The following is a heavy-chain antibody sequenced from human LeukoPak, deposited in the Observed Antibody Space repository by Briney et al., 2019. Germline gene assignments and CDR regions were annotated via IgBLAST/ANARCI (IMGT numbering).Heavy chain of an antibody. J-gene: IGHJ4*02. CDR2: IIPIFGTA. V-gene: IGHV1-69*06. Sequence: SVKVSCKASGGTFSSYAISWVRQAPGQGLEWMGGIIPIFGTANYAQKFQGRVTITADKSTSTAYMELSSLRSEDTAVYYCARGHRNYDSSGYYLGYWGQGTLVTVSS. CDR1: GGTFSSYA. CDR3: ARGHRNYDSSGYYLGY. D-gene: IGHD3-22*01.